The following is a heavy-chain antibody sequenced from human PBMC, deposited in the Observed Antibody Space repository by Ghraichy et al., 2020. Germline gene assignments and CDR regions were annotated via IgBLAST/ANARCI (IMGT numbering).Heavy chain of an antibody. CDR2: TYYTGST. V-gene: IGHV4-59*01. CDR1: GDSLSSDY. J-gene: IGHJ6*02. D-gene: IGHD3-16*01. CDR3: ARGVSVKYYGMDV. Sequence: SETLSLTCTVSGDSLSSDYWSWIRQPPGKGLECIGYTYYTGSTHYNPSLKSRITISVDRSKNQISLRLRAVTAADTAGYYWARGVSVKYYGMDVWGQGTTVAVSS.